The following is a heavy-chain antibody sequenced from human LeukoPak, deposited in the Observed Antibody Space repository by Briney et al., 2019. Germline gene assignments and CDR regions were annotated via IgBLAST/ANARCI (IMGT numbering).Heavy chain of an antibody. CDR1: GGSISSYY. D-gene: IGHD3-16*02. V-gene: IGHV4-59*12. CDR2: IYYSGST. CDR3: ARDKITFGGVIVGDFDY. J-gene: IGHJ4*02. Sequence: SETLSLTCTVSGGSISSYYWSWIRQPPGKGLEWIGYIYYSGSTYYNPSLKSRVTISVDTSKNQFSLKLSSVTAADTAVYYCARDKITFGGVIVGDFDYWGQGTLVTVSS.